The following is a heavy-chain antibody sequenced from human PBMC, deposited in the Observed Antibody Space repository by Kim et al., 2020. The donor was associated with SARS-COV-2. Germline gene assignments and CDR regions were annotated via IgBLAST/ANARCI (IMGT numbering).Heavy chain of an antibody. J-gene: IGHJ5*01. Sequence: SETLSLTCTVSGGSINTDSYYWGWVRQPPGKGLEWIGTLSYSGTTYYNPSLRRRVFISLDTSKSQFSLRLSSLTAADTAVYYCVRVGRKNDLFGVFDSWG. CDR3: VRVGRKNDLFGVFDS. CDR2: LSYSGTT. D-gene: IGHD3-9*01. V-gene: IGHV4-39*07. CDR1: GGSINTDSYY.